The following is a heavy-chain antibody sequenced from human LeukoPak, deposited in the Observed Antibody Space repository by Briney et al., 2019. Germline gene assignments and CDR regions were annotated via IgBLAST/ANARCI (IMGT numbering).Heavy chain of an antibody. CDR1: GYTFTSYG. Sequence: ASVKVSCKASGYTFTSYGISWVRQAPGQGLEWMGWISAYNGNTNYAQKLQGRVTMTTDTSTSTAYMELRSLRSDDTAVYYCARDPGFLGIAVAGEDYWGQGTLVTVSS. V-gene: IGHV1-18*01. J-gene: IGHJ4*02. CDR2: ISAYNGNT. D-gene: IGHD6-13*01. CDR3: ARDPGFLGIAVAGEDY.